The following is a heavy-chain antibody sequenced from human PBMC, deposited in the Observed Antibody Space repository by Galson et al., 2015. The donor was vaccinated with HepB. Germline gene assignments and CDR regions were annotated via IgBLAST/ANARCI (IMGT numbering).Heavy chain of an antibody. CDR3: ARVPPGYGDYALWFWYFDL. CDR2: ISSSSSYI. Sequence: SLRLSCAASGFTFSSYSMNWVRQAPGKGLEWVSSISSSSSYIYYADSVKGRFTISRDNAKNSLCLQMNSLRAEDTAVYYCARVPPGYGDYALWFWYFDLWGRGTPVTVSS. D-gene: IGHD4-17*01. J-gene: IGHJ2*01. V-gene: IGHV3-21*01. CDR1: GFTFSSYS.